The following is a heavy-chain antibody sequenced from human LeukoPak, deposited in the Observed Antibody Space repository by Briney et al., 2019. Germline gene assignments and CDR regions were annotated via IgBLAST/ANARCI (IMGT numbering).Heavy chain of an antibody. CDR2: IIPIFGTA. CDR1: GGTFSSYA. J-gene: IGHJ4*02. Sequence: ASVKVSCKASGGTFSSYAISWVRQAPGQGLEWMGGIIPIFGTANYAQKFQGRVTITADESTSTAYMELSSLRSEDTAVYYCAREPHGYSGYDALDYWGQGTLVTVSS. CDR3: AREPHGYSGYDALDY. V-gene: IGHV1-69*01. D-gene: IGHD5-12*01.